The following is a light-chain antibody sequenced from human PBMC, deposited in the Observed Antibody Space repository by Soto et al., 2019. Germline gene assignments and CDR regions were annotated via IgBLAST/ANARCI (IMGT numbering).Light chain of an antibody. CDR2: DAS. CDR3: QQYSSYSPLT. V-gene: IGKV1-5*01. J-gene: IGKJ3*01. CDR1: QSISNW. Sequence: DIQMTQSPSTLSASVGDRVTVTCRASQSISNWLAWYQQKPGKAPKLLIYDASSLESGVPSRFSGSGSGTEFTLSISSLQPDDFATYYCQQYSSYSPLTFGPGTKVDI.